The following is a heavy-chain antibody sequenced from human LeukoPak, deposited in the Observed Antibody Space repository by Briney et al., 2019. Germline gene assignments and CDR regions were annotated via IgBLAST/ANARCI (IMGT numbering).Heavy chain of an antibody. J-gene: IGHJ3*02. CDR1: GFAFDVYA. Sequence: PGGSLRLSCAASGFAFDVYAIHWVRQGPGRGLEWVSGISWNGDNVGYADSVKGRFTISRDNAKNSLYLQMNSLRAEDMALYYCAKGLVEMATILAFDIWGQGTMVTVSS. CDR2: ISWNGDNV. CDR3: AKGLVEMATILAFDI. V-gene: IGHV3-9*03. D-gene: IGHD5-24*01.